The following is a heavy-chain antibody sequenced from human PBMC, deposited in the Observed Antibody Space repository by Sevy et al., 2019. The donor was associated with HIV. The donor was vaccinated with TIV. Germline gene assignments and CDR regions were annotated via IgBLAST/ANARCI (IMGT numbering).Heavy chain of an antibody. D-gene: IGHD3-9*01. J-gene: IGHJ6*03. CDR2: ISSSSSTI. Sequence: GGSLRLSCAASGFTFSSYSMNWVRQAPGKGLEWVSYISSSSSTIYYADSVKGRFTISRDNAKNSLYLQMNSLRAEDTAVYYCARDSVPRERYFDWLLNGENYYYYYMDVWGKGTTVTVSS. V-gene: IGHV3-48*01. CDR3: ARDSVPRERYFDWLLNGENYYYYYMDV. CDR1: GFTFSSYS.